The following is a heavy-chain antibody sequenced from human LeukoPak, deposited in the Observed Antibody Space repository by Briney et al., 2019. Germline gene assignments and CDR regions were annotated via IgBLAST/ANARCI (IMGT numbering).Heavy chain of an antibody. V-gene: IGHV3-48*04. CDR2: ISSSSSTI. J-gene: IGHJ4*02. Sequence: GGSLRLSCAASGFTFSSYSMNWVRQAPGKGLEWVSYISSSSSTIYYADSVKGRFTISRDNAKNSLYLQMNSLRAEDTAVYYCASPRIAADRHRFDYWGQGTLVTVSS. D-gene: IGHD6-25*01. CDR1: GFTFSSYS. CDR3: ASPRIAADRHRFDY.